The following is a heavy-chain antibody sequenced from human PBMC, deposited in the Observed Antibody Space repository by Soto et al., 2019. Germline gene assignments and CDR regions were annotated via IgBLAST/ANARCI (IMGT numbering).Heavy chain of an antibody. V-gene: IGHV4-31*03. D-gene: IGHD1-1*01. J-gene: IGHJ4*02. Sequence: SETLSLTCTVSGGSISSGGYYWSWIRQHPGKGLEWIGYIYYSGNTYYNPSLKSRVTISVDTSKNQFSLKLSSVTAADTAVYYCARWPQLEPRFDYWGQGTLVTVSS. CDR1: GGSISSGGYY. CDR3: ARWPQLEPRFDY. CDR2: IYYSGNT.